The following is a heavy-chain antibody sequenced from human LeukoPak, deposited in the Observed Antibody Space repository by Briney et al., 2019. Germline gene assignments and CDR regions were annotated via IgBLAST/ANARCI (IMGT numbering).Heavy chain of an antibody. V-gene: IGHV3-74*01. CDR2: INSDGTST. CDR3: ARGIIVQTAAMILDF. CDR1: ELTFRSYW. Sequence: PGGSLRLSCAASELTFRSYWMHWVRQAPGKGLLWVSRINSDGTSTSYAESVEGRFTVTRDNTKNTLYLQVNSLGAEDTGVYFCARGIIVQTAAMILDFCGQGSPVTVSS. J-gene: IGHJ4*02. D-gene: IGHD2-2*01.